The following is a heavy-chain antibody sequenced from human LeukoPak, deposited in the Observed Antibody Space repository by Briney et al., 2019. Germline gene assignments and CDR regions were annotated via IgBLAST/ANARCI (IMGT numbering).Heavy chain of an antibody. CDR2: ISAYNGKT. V-gene: IGHV1-18*04. D-gene: IGHD2-15*01. CDR1: GYTFTRYY. J-gene: IGHJ4*02. CDR3: ARDVGEGYCSGGSCSDY. Sequence: ASVKVSCKASGYTFTRYYMHWVRQAPGQGLEWMGWISAYNGKTNYKQKLQGRVTMTTDTSTSTAYMELRSLRSDDTAVYYCARDVGEGYCSGGSCSDYWGQGTLVTVSS.